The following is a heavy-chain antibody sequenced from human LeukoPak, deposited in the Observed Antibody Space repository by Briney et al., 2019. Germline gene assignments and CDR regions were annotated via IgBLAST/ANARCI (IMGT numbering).Heavy chain of an antibody. CDR3: TRTTTTADWYFDL. V-gene: IGHV3-74*01. J-gene: IGHJ2*01. Sequence: GGSLRLSCAVSGFTFSNYWMYWVRQAPGKRQVWVARINSEGSSTTYADSVEGRFTISRDNTKSMLHLQMHSLRVDDSAVYFCTRTTTTADWYFDLWGRGTLVTVSS. CDR2: INSEGSST. CDR1: GFTFSNYW. D-gene: IGHD1-1*01.